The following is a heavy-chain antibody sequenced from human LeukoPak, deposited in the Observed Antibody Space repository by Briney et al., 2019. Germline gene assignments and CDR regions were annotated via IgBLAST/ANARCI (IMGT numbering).Heavy chain of an antibody. Sequence: GGSLRLSCAASGFTFSSYEMNWVRQAPGKGLEWVSGINWNGGSTGYADSVKGRFTISRDNAKNSLYLQMNSLRAEDTALYYCASGGIYYGAAFDFWGQGSLVTVSA. D-gene: IGHD1-26*01. V-gene: IGHV3-20*04. CDR2: INWNGGST. J-gene: IGHJ4*02. CDR3: ASGGIYYGAAFDF. CDR1: GFTFSSYE.